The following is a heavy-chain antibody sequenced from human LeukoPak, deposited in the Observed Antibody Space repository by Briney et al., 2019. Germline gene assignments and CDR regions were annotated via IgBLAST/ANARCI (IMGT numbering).Heavy chain of an antibody. D-gene: IGHD6-13*01. CDR3: ARVAGSSWFNFDY. CDR2: IYSGGST. J-gene: IGHJ4*02. V-gene: IGHV3-53*01. CDR1: GFTVSSNY. Sequence: GGSLRLSCAASGFTVSSNYMSWVRQAPGKGLERVSVIYSGGSTYYADSVKGRFTISRDNSKNTLYLQMNSLRAEDTAVYYCARVAGSSWFNFDYWGQGTLVTVSS.